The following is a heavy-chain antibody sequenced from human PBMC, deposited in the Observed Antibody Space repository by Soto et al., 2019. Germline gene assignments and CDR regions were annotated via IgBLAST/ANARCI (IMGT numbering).Heavy chain of an antibody. CDR3: ARDHCGDCYYFDY. D-gene: IGHD2-21*02. J-gene: IGHJ4*02. Sequence: QVQLQESGPGLVKPSQTLSLTCTVSGGSISSGGHYWSWIRQHPGKGLEWIGYIYYSGSTYYNPSLKSRVTISVDTSKNQFSLKLSSVTAADTAVYYCARDHCGDCYYFDYWGQGTLVTVSS. V-gene: IGHV4-31*03. CDR1: GGSISSGGHY. CDR2: IYYSGST.